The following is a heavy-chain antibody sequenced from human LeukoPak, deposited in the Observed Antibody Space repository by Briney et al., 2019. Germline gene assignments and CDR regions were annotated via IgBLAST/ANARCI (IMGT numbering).Heavy chain of an antibody. D-gene: IGHD3-22*01. CDR3: VRGPARGYYDGSGYDFDY. V-gene: IGHV3-30*02. J-gene: IGHJ4*02. CDR2: INDDGINF. CDR1: GFTFRNFG. Sequence: GGSTRLSCATSGFTFRNFGMHWVRQSPGKGLEWVTFINDDGINFYYVNSVKGRFTVSRDNSKNTLHLQMNSLESEDTAVYYCVRGPARGYYDGSGYDFDYWGQGTLVTVSS.